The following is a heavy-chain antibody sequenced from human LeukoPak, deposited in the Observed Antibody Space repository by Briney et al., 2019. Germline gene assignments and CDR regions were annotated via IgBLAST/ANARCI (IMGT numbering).Heavy chain of an antibody. CDR3: ARDQLTVTTWEFFLDY. CDR1: GFTFSSCA. Sequence: GGSLRLSCAASGFTFSSCALYWVRQAPGKGLEWVAVISDDGSNKYYADSVKGRFTISRDNSKNTLCLQMNNLRAEDTAVYYCARDQLTVTTWEFFLDYWGQGTLVTVSS. CDR2: ISDDGSNK. J-gene: IGHJ4*02. D-gene: IGHD4-17*01. V-gene: IGHV3-30-3*01.